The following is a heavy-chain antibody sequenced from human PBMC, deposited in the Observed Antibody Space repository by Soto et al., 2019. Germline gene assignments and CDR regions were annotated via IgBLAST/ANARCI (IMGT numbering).Heavy chain of an antibody. CDR2: INPNSGGT. CDR1: GYTFTGYY. J-gene: IGHJ6*02. D-gene: IGHD6-6*01. CDR3: ARALFEYSSSSPSGMDV. V-gene: IGHV1-2*04. Sequence: ASVKVSCKASGYTFTGYYMLWVRQAPGQGLEWMGWINPNSGGTNYAQKFQGWVTMSRDTSISTAYMELSRLRSDDTAVYYCARALFEYSSSSPSGMDVWGQGTTVTVS.